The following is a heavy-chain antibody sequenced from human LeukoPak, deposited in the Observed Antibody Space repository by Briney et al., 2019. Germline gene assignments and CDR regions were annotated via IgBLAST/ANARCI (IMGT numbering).Heavy chain of an antibody. J-gene: IGHJ4*02. Sequence: SETLSLTCTVSGGSISSYYWSWIRQPAGKGLEWIGRIYSSGSTNYNPSLKSRVTMSIDTSKNQFSLKLTSVSAADTAVYYCARAAGVTYGYCSSSSCYSFDYWGQGTLVTVSS. CDR2: IYSSGST. CDR3: ARAAGVTYGYCSSSSCYSFDY. CDR1: GGSISSYY. V-gene: IGHV4-4*07. D-gene: IGHD2-2*03.